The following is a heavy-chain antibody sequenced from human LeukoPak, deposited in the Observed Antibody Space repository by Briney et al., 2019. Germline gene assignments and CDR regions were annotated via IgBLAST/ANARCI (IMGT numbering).Heavy chain of an antibody. CDR3: ARRTAVGAFDI. CDR2: IDPSDSYA. J-gene: IGHJ3*02. Sequence: GESLRIFCKGSGYSFTSYWITWVRQMPGKGLEWMGTIDPSDSYANYSPSFQGHVTISADKSNSTAYLQWSSLKASDTAMYYCARRTAVGAFDIWGQGTMVTVSS. V-gene: IGHV5-10-1*01. D-gene: IGHD4-23*01. CDR1: GYSFTSYW.